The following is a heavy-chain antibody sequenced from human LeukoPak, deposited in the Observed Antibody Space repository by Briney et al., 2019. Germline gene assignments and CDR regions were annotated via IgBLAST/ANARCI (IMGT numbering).Heavy chain of an antibody. CDR1: GGSISSSSYY. CDR2: IYYSGST. J-gene: IGHJ4*02. Sequence: SETLSLTCTVSGGSISSSSYYWGWIRQPPGKGLEWIGSIYYSGSTYYNPSLKSRVTMSVDTSKNQFSLKLSSVTAADTAVYYCARDLGVGATIGPFDYWGQGTLVTVSS. D-gene: IGHD1-26*01. CDR3: ARDLGVGATIGPFDY. V-gene: IGHV4-39*07.